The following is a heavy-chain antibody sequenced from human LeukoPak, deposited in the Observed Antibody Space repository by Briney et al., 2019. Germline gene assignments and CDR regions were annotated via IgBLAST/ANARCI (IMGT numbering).Heavy chain of an antibody. Sequence: GGSLRLSCAASGFTFSSYEMNWVRQAPGKGLEWASYISSSGSTIYYADSVKGRFTISRDNAKNSLYLQMNSLRAEDTAVYYCARDPKKDLPYYYYYYGMDVWGQGTTVTVSS. CDR3: ARDPKKDLPYYYYYYGMDV. CDR1: GFTFSSYE. CDR2: ISSSGSTI. J-gene: IGHJ6*02. V-gene: IGHV3-48*03.